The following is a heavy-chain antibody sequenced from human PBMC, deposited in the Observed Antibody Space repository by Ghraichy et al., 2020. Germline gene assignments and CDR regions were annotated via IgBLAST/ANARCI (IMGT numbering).Heavy chain of an antibody. D-gene: IGHD6-6*01. Sequence: ASVKVSCKASGYTFTNYHINWVRQAPGQGLEWMGWIFPNNGATNYARNFQGRVIMTRDTSTNTVYMDLTSLRFDDTAVYYCARDLVGSSSVHWGQGTLVSVSS. CDR2: IFPNNGAT. J-gene: IGHJ1*01. CDR1: GYTFTNYH. V-gene: IGHV1-2*02. CDR3: ARDLVGSSSVH.